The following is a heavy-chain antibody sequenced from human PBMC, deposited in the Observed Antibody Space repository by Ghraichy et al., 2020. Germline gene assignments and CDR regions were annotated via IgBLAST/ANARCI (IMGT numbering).Heavy chain of an antibody. V-gene: IGHV3-21*01. J-gene: IGHJ6*02. CDR2: ISSSSSYI. CDR1: GFTFSSYS. CDR3: ARDKGLKDYYYYGMDV. D-gene: IGHD3-22*01. Sequence: GGSLRLSCAASGFTFSSYSMNWVRQAPGKGLEWVSSISSSSSYIYYADSVKGRFTISRDNAKNSLYLQMNSLRAEDTAVYYCARDKGLKDYYYYGMDVWGQGTTVTVSS.